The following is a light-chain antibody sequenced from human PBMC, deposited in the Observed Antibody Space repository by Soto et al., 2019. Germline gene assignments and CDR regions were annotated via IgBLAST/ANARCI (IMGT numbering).Light chain of an antibody. J-gene: IGKJ1*01. CDR2: DAS. V-gene: IGKV1-33*01. Sequence: DIQMTQSPSSLSASVGDRVTITCQASQDIRNFLNWYQKKPGRAPKLLIYDASNLERGVPSRFSGSGSGTYFTFTISSLQPEDFAIYYCKQYINWTFGQGTKVDIK. CDR1: QDIRNF. CDR3: KQYINWT.